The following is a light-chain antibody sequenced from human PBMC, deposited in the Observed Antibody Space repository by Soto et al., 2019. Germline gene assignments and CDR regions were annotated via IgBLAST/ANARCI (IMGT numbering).Light chain of an antibody. J-gene: IGKJ4*01. CDR2: AAS. CDR1: QSISSY. V-gene: IGKV1-39*01. CDR3: QQSYSTLT. Sequence: EIQMTQSPSSLSASVGDRVTITCRDSQSISSYLNWYQQKPGKAPKLLIYAASSLQSGVPSRFSGSGSGTDFPLTSNSLQPEDFATYYCQQSYSTLTFGGGTKVEIK.